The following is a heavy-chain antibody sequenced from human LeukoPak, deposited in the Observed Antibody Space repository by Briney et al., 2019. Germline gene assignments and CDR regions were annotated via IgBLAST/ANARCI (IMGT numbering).Heavy chain of an antibody. Sequence: SVKVSCKASGGSFSSYAITWVRQAPGQGLEWMGRIIPIFGTPTYAQKFQGRVTITADMGSSTAYLELTSLTSEDTARYFCAKQGAVRQDYYMDVWGNGTTITVSS. CDR3: AKQGAVRQDYYMDV. CDR1: GGSFSSYA. D-gene: IGHD3-16*01. J-gene: IGHJ6*03. V-gene: IGHV1-69*06. CDR2: IIPIFGTP.